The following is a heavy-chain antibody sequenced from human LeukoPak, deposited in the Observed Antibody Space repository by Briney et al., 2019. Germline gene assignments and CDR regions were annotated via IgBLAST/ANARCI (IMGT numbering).Heavy chain of an antibody. Sequence: SETLSLTCTVSGGSISSSSYYWGWIRQPPGKGLEWIGSIYYSGSTYYNPSLKSRVTISVDTSKNQFSLKLSSVTAADTAVYYCARRAWGTEYYYDSSGPKGWFDPWGQGTLVTVSS. D-gene: IGHD3-22*01. CDR2: IYYSGST. CDR3: ARRAWGTEYYYDSSGPKGWFDP. V-gene: IGHV4-39*07. J-gene: IGHJ5*02. CDR1: GGSISSSSYY.